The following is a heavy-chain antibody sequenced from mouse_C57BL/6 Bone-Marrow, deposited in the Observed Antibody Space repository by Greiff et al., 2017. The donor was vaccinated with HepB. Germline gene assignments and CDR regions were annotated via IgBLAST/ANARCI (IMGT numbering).Heavy chain of an antibody. D-gene: IGHD1-1*01. J-gene: IGHJ4*01. Sequence: QVQLKESGAELVRPGASVTLSCKASGYTFTDYEMHWVKQTPVHGLEWIGAIDPETGGTAYNQKFKGKAILTADKSSSTAYMELRSLTSEDSAVYYCTGDTTVVANYAMDYWGQGTSVTVSS. CDR1: GYTFTDYE. CDR3: TGDTTVVANYAMDY. CDR2: IDPETGGT. V-gene: IGHV1-15*01.